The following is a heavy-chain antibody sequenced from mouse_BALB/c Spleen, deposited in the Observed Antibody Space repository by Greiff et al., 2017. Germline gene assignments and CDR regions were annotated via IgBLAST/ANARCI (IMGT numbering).Heavy chain of an antibody. D-gene: IGHD2-3*01. CDR3: AIYDGYFYAMDY. CDR2: INSNGGST. V-gene: IGHV5-6-3*01. J-gene: IGHJ4*01. Sequence: EVKLMESGGGLVQPGGSLKLSCAASGFTFSSYGMSWVRQTPDKRLELVATINSNGGSTYYPDSVKGRFTISRDNAKNTLYLQMSSLKSEDTAMYYCAIYDGYFYAMDYWGQGTSVTVSS. CDR1: GFTFSSYG.